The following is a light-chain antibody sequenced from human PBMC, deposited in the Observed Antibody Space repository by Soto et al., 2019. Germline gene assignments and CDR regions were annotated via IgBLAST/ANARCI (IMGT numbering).Light chain of an antibody. V-gene: IGLV1-44*01. CDR2: TNN. CDR3: AVWDDSLNGVL. CDR1: SSNIGGNI. Sequence: QSVLTQSPSTSGTPGQRVTISCSGSSSNIGGNIVNWYQQIPGTAPKLLIYTNNQRPSGIPDRFSGSKSGTSASLAISGLQSEDEADYYCAVWDDSLNGVLFGGGTK. J-gene: IGLJ2*01.